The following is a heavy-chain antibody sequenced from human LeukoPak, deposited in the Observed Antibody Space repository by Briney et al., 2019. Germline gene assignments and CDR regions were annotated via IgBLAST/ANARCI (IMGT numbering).Heavy chain of an antibody. CDR2: IYYGGST. CDR1: GGSISSNTYY. V-gene: IGHV4-39*01. CDR3: ARAYYYASSAFDI. J-gene: IGHJ3*02. Sequence: RSETLSLTCTVSGGSISSNTYYWDWIRQPPGKGLECIGSIYYGGSTYCNPSLKSRVIISVDTSKNQFSLKLSSVTAADTAVYYCARAYYYASSAFDIWGQGTMVTVSS. D-gene: IGHD3-22*01.